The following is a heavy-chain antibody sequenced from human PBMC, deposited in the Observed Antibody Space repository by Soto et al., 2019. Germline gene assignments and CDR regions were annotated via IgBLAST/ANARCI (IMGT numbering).Heavy chain of an antibody. Sequence: GGSLRLSCAASGFTLHFYWVHRVRQAPGKGLVWVSRIYSDGTSTTYADSVKGRFTISRDNAKNTVSLQMNSLRADDTAVYYCARGDRGAFDLWGQGTVVTVSS. J-gene: IGHJ3*01. D-gene: IGHD1-26*01. CDR2: IYSDGTST. CDR1: GFTLHFYW. CDR3: ARGDRGAFDL. V-gene: IGHV3-74*01.